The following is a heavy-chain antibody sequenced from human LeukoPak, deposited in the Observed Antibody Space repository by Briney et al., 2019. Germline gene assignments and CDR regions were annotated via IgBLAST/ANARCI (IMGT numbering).Heavy chain of an antibody. CDR1: GFTFSSYW. Sequence: PGGSLRLSRAASGFTFSSYWMHWVRQAPGKGLVWVSRINSDGSSTSYADSVKGRFTISRDNAKNTLYLQMNSLRAEDTAVYYCARVRTRYYGMDVWGQGTTVTVSS. CDR3: ARVRTRYYGMDV. V-gene: IGHV3-74*01. D-gene: IGHD1-14*01. J-gene: IGHJ6*02. CDR2: INSDGSST.